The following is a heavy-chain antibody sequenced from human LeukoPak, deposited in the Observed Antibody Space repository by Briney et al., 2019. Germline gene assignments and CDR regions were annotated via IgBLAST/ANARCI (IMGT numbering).Heavy chain of an antibody. D-gene: IGHD1-26*01. V-gene: IGHV1-2*02. CDR2: INPNSGGT. CDR1: GYTFTGYY. Sequence: GASVKVSCKASGYTFTGYYMHWVRQAPGQGREWMGWINPNSGGTNYAQKFQGRVTMTRDTSISTAYMELSRLRSDDTAVYYCARASGGSYYQCLEYWGQGTLVTVSS. CDR3: ARASGGSYYQCLEY. J-gene: IGHJ4*02.